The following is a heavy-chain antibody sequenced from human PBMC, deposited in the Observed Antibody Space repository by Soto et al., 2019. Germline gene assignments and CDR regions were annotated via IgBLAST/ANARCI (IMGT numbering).Heavy chain of an antibody. V-gene: IGHV3-74*01. CDR3: AREGDMGSSAFDC. D-gene: IGHD3-10*01. CDR1: GFTFSKYW. Sequence: EVQLVESGGGLVQPGGSLRLSCAASGFTFSKYWMHWVRQAPGKGLVWVARVSSDGSFTYYADSVKSRFTISRDNAQNTLYLQMSTLRPDDTAVYYCAREGDMGSSAFDCWGQGTLVTVSS. CDR2: VSSDGSFT. J-gene: IGHJ4*02.